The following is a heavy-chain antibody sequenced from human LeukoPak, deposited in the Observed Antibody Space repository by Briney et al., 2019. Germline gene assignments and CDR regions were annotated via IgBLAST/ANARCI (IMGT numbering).Heavy chain of an antibody. CDR3: AKEGGKSSSSCYYFDH. J-gene: IGHJ4*02. Sequence: PGGSLRLSCAASGFTFSSYAMTWVRQAPGKGLEWVSVINGGGGSTFYADSVKGRFPISRDNSKNTLYLQMNSLRAEDTAVYYCAKEGGKSSSSCYYFDHWGQGSLVTVSS. V-gene: IGHV3-23*01. CDR1: GFTFSSYA. D-gene: IGHD2-2*01. CDR2: INGGGGST.